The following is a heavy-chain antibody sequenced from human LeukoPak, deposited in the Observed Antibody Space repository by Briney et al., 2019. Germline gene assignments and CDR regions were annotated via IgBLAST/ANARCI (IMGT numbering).Heavy chain of an antibody. CDR3: ATSGWYLLPGVY. D-gene: IGHD6-19*01. CDR1: GFTFRNYE. J-gene: IGHJ4*02. V-gene: IGHV4-59*04. Sequence: LRLSCAASGFTFRNYEMNWVRQPPGKGLEWIGRIYYSGSTYYNPSLKSRVTMSVDTSRNQFSLKLSSVTAADTAVYYCATSGWYLLPGVYWGQGTLVTVSS. CDR2: IYYSGST.